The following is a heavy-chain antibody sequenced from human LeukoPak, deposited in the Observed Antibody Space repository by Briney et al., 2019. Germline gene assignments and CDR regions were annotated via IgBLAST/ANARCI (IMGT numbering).Heavy chain of an antibody. D-gene: IGHD3-22*01. CDR3: AGLVGRYSSGLYYYYFDY. Sequence: SETLSLTCTVSGDSINSLDLWSWVRQPPGKGLEWIGEMYLSGTTHSNPSVKSRVTISIDKSKNQFFLNLSSVTAADPAVYYCAGLVGRYSSGLYYYYFDYWGQGTLVTVSS. CDR2: MYLSGTT. V-gene: IGHV4-4*02. J-gene: IGHJ4*02. CDR1: GDSINSLDL.